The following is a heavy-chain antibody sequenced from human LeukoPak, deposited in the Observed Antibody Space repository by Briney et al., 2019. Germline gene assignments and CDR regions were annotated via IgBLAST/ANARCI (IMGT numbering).Heavy chain of an antibody. D-gene: IGHD3-3*01. Sequence: GGSLRLSCAASGFTFSSYGMHWVRQAPGKGLEWVAFIRYDGSNKYYADSVKGRFTISRDNSKNTMYLKMNSLRAEDTAVYYFAKDPYDFWSGSHLYYFDYWGQGTLVTVSS. CDR3: AKDPYDFWSGSHLYYFDY. V-gene: IGHV3-30*02. J-gene: IGHJ4*02. CDR1: GFTFSSYG. CDR2: IRYDGSNK.